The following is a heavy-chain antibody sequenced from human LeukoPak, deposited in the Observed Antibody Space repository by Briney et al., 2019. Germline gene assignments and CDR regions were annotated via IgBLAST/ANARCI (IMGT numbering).Heavy chain of an antibody. CDR3: ARDARPYSNYAGYYYYYMDV. D-gene: IGHD4-11*01. CDR1: GYTFTSYY. CDR2: INPSGGST. J-gene: IGHJ6*03. Sequence: ASVKVSCKASGYTFTSYYMHWVRQPPQQGVEWMGLINPSGGSTSYAQKFQGRVTMTRDTSTSTVYMELSSLRSEDTAVYYCARDARPYSNYAGYYYYYMDVWGKGTPVTVSS. V-gene: IGHV1-46*01.